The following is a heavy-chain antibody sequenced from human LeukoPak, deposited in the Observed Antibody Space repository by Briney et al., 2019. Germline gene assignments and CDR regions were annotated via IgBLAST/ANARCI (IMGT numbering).Heavy chain of an antibody. CDR3: AKTITYGSGSCFFGPFDP. CDR1: GFTFDDYA. J-gene: IGHJ5*02. D-gene: IGHD3-10*01. V-gene: IGHV3-9*01. Sequence: PGGSLRLSCAASGFTFDDYAMHWVRQAPGKGLEWVSGISWNSGSIGYADSVKGRFTISRDNAKNSLYLQMNSLRAEDTALYYCAKTITYGSGSCFFGPFDPWGQGTLVTVSS. CDR2: ISWNSGSI.